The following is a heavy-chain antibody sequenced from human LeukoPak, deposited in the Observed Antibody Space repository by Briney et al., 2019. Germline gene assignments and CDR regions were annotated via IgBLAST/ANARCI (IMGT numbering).Heavy chain of an antibody. V-gene: IGHV1-46*01. CDR3: ASAAGIVGVPHDPLTI. J-gene: IGHJ3*02. CDR1: GYTFTSYY. D-gene: IGHD1-26*01. Sequence: ASVKVSCKASGYTFTSYYMHWVRQAPGQGLEWMGIINPSGGSTSYAQKFQGRVTMTRDTSTSTVYMELSSLRSEDTAVYYCASAAGIVGVPHDPLTIWGQGTMFTVSS. CDR2: INPSGGST.